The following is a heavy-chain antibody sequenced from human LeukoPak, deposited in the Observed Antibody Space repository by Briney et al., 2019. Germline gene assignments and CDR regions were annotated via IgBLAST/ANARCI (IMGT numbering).Heavy chain of an antibody. J-gene: IGHJ4*02. V-gene: IGHV3-66*01. D-gene: IGHD3-10*01. Sequence: PGGSLRLSCAASGFTVSSNYMSWVRQAPGKGLEWVSVIYSGGSTYYADSVKGRFTISRDNSKNTLYLQMNSLRAEDTAVYYCARVVGGGGSGSYYSLPDYFDYWGQGTLVTVSS. CDR2: IYSGGST. CDR1: GFTVSSNY. CDR3: ARVVGGGGSGSYYSLPDYFDY.